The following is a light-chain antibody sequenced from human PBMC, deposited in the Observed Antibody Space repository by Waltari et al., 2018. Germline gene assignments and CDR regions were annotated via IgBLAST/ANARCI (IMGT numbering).Light chain of an antibody. V-gene: IGLV1-44*01. CDR1: NSNIGRNS. Sequence: QSVLTQPPSASGTPGQRVTISCSGSNSNIGRNSVNWYQQLPETAPKLLIYTDDQRPSGVPDRFSGSKSGTSASLAISGLQSEDEADYHCATWDNSLNGWVFGGGTKVTAL. J-gene: IGLJ3*02. CDR3: ATWDNSLNGWV. CDR2: TDD.